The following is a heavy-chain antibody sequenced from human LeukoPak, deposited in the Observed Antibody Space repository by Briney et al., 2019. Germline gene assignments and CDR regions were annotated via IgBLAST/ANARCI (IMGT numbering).Heavy chain of an antibody. CDR1: GFTFSSYG. CDR3: TTMVWFGSGGAYYYMDV. Sequence: PGGSLRLSCAASGFTFSSYGMHWVRQAPGKGLEWVGRIKSKTDGGTTDYAAPVKGRFTISRDDSKNTLYLQMNSLKTEDTAVYYCTTMVWFGSGGAYYYMDVWGKGTTVTVSS. V-gene: IGHV3-15*01. D-gene: IGHD3-10*01. CDR2: IKSKTDGGTT. J-gene: IGHJ6*03.